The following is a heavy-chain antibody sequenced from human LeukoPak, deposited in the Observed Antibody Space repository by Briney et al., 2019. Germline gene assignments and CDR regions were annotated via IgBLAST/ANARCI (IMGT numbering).Heavy chain of an antibody. CDR2: ISSSGSTI. V-gene: IGHV3-11*04. CDR3: ARGQLERSYYFDY. CDR1: GLTVSSNY. Sequence: GGSLRLSCAASGLTVSSNYMSWVRQAPGKGLEWISYISSSGSTIYYADSVKGRFTISRDNAKNSLYLQMNSLRAEDTAVYYCARGQLERSYYFDYWGQGTLVTVSS. J-gene: IGHJ4*02. D-gene: IGHD1-26*01.